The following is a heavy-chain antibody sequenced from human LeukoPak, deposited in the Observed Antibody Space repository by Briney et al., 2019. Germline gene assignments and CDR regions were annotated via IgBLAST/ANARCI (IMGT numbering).Heavy chain of an antibody. Sequence: GGSLRLSCAASGFTFSSYSMNWVRQAPGKGLEWVSSISSSSSYIYYADSVKGRFTIPRDNAKNSLYLQMNSLRAEDTAVYYCARDSRGGYGSASAFDIWGQGTMVTVSS. D-gene: IGHD5-12*01. CDR1: GFTFSSYS. J-gene: IGHJ3*02. CDR2: ISSSSSYI. V-gene: IGHV3-21*01. CDR3: ARDSRGGYGSASAFDI.